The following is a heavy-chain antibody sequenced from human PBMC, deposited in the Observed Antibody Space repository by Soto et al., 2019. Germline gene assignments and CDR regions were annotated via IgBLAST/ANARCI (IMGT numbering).Heavy chain of an antibody. CDR2: INPNSGNT. D-gene: IGHD3-10*01. CDR1: GYTFTNYY. Sequence: ASVKVSCKASGYTFTNYYIHWVRQAPGQGLEWMGWINPNSGNTKYVQKFQGWVTMTRDTSISTAYMEVSRLRSDDTAVYYCARDFGSYWFDYWGQGTLVTVSS. V-gene: IGHV1-2*04. CDR3: ARDFGSYWFDY. J-gene: IGHJ4*02.